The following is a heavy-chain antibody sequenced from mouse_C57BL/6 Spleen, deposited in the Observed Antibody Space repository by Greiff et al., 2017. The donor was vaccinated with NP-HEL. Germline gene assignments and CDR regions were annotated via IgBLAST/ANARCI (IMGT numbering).Heavy chain of an antibody. J-gene: IGHJ1*03. D-gene: IGHD1-1*01. Sequence: VMLVESGPGLVQPSQSLSITCTVSGFSLTSYGVHWVRQSPGKGLEWLGVIWSGGSTDYNAAFISRLSISKDNSKSQVFFKMNSLQADDTAIYYCARNSYYGSSFHWYFDVWGTGTTVTVSS. V-gene: IGHV2-2*01. CDR2: IWSGGST. CDR3: ARNSYYGSSFHWYFDV. CDR1: GFSLTSYG.